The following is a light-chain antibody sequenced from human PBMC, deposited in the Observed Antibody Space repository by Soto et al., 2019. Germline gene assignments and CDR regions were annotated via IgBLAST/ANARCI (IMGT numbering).Light chain of an antibody. CDR1: QTVRNNY. CDR3: QQFSSYPLT. CDR2: DAS. J-gene: IGKJ4*01. V-gene: IGKV3-20*01. Sequence: DIGLTQAPGTLCLSPGERATLSCRSSQTVRNNYLAWYQQKPGQAPRFLIYDASSRATGIPDRFSGGGSGTDCTLTISRLEPEDVAVYYCQQFSSYPLTFGQGTKVDIK.